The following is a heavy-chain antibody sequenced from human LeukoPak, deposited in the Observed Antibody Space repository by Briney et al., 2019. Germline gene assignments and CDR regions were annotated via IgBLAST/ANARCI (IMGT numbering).Heavy chain of an antibody. Sequence: GGSLRLSCAASGFTFSSYWMHWVRQAPGKGLVWVSRINSDGRITDDADSVKGRFTISRDNANNTVYLQMNSLRADDTAVYYCGREWGRSGWTDNWGQGTLVTVSS. J-gene: IGHJ4*02. CDR1: GFTFSSYW. CDR2: INSDGRIT. D-gene: IGHD6-19*01. CDR3: GREWGRSGWTDN. V-gene: IGHV3-74*01.